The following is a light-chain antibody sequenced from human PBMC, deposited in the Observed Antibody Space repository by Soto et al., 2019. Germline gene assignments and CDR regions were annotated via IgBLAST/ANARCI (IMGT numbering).Light chain of an antibody. J-gene: IGKJ1*01. CDR1: QSVSSN. Sequence: EIVMTKSPATLSVSPCERATLSCMASQSVSSNLAWYQQKPGQAPRLLIYGASTRATGIPARFSGSGSGTESTLTISSLQSEDFAVYYCQQHKNWPPWTFGQGTKVDIK. CDR3: QQHKNWPPWT. CDR2: GAS. V-gene: IGKV3-15*01.